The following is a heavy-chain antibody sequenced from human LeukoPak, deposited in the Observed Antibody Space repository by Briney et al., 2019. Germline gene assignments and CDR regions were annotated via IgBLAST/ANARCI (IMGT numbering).Heavy chain of an antibody. Sequence: GGSLRLSCAASGFTFSSYAKSWVRQAPGKGLEWVSAISGSGGSTYYADSVKGRFTISRDNSKNTLYLQMNSLRAEDTAVYYCAKEHYDSSGYYRDASDIWGQGTMVTVSS. D-gene: IGHD3-22*01. J-gene: IGHJ3*02. CDR2: ISGSGGST. CDR1: GFTFSSYA. V-gene: IGHV3-23*01. CDR3: AKEHYDSSGYYRDASDI.